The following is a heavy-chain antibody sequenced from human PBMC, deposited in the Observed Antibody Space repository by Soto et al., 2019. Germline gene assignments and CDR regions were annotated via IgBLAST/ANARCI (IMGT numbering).Heavy chain of an antibody. CDR1: GLTFSDSA. D-gene: IGHD3-16*02. CDR2: ISGGVLST. Sequence: EVQLLQSGGDLVQPGGSLRLSCVASGLTFSDSAMSWVRQPPGKGLDWVSTISGGVLSTYYADTVKGRVTISRDNSQDTLYLHMNGLSAEDTAVYCWAKVLHDFRVYRGSFSLDSWGQGTLVTVSS. CDR3: AKVLHDFRVYRGSFSLDS. V-gene: IGHV3-23*01. J-gene: IGHJ4*02.